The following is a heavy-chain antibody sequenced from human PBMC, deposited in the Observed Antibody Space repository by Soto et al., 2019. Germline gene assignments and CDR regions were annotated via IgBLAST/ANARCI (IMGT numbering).Heavy chain of an antibody. CDR1: GGSFSGYY. Sequence: SETLSLTCAVYGGSFSGYYWSWIRQPPGKGLEWIGEINHSGSTNYNPSLKSRVTISVDTSKNQFSLKLSSVTAADTAVYYCARDKKGGIVANYFDYWGQGTLVTVSS. CDR2: INHSGST. J-gene: IGHJ4*02. CDR3: ARDKKGGIVANYFDY. V-gene: IGHV4-34*01. D-gene: IGHD3-22*01.